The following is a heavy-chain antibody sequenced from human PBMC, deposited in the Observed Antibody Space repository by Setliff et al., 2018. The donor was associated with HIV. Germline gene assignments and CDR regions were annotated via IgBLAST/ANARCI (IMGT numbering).Heavy chain of an antibody. D-gene: IGHD5-12*01. V-gene: IGHV1-69*13. CDR2: IIPIFNTA. CDR1: GGTFSLYA. CDR3: ARDQATGYEKVWFSWIDP. Sequence: SVKVSCKASGGTFSLYAINWVRQAPGQGLEWMGGIIPIFNTANYAQKLQGRVTITADGSTSTAYMELSSLRFEDTATYYCARDQATGYEKVWFSWIDPWGQGTLVTVSS. J-gene: IGHJ5*02.